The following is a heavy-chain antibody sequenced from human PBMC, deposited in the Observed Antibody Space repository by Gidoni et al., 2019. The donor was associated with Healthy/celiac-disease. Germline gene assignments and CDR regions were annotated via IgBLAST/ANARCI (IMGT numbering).Heavy chain of an antibody. CDR1: SSYA. CDR3: ARGGGYSSSYTIDY. J-gene: IGHJ4*02. Sequence: SSYAMHWVRQAPGKGLEWVAVISYDGSNKYYADSVKGRFTISRDNSKNTLYLQMNSLRAEDTAVYYCARGGGYSSSYTIDYWGQGTLVTVSS. V-gene: IGHV3-30-3*01. D-gene: IGHD6-13*01. CDR2: ISYDGSNK.